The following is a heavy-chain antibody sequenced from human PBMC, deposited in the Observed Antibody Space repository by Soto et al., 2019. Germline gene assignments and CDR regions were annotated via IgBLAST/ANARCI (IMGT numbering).Heavy chain of an antibody. V-gene: IGHV6-1*01. J-gene: IGHJ4*02. CDR3: ARDGVVEMASVDLGY. Sequence: PSQTLSLTCAISGDSVSTNSADLNWIRQSQSRGLEWLGRPYYRSKWYSDYAVSVKSRIIIKPDTSKNQFSLQLNSVTPEDTAVYYCARDGVVEMASVDLGYWGEGTMVTAPQ. D-gene: IGHD3-3*01. CDR1: GDSVSTNSAD. CDR2: PYYRSKWYS.